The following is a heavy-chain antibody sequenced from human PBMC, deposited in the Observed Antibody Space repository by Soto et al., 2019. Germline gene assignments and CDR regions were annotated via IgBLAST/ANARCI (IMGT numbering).Heavy chain of an antibody. CDR3: AKLPGRYYDILTGYPIDY. V-gene: IGHV3-23*01. D-gene: IGHD3-9*01. J-gene: IGHJ4*02. CDR2: ISGSGGST. Sequence: GGSLRLSCAASGFTFSSYAMSWVRQAPGKGLEWVSAISGSGGSTYYADSVKGRFTISRDNSKNTLYLQMNSLRAEDTAVYYCAKLPGRYYDILTGYPIDYWGQGTLVTVSS. CDR1: GFTFSSYA.